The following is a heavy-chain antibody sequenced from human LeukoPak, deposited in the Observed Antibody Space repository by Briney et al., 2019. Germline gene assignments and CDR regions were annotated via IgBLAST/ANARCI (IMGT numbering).Heavy chain of an antibody. Sequence: SVKVSCKASGGTFSSYAISWVRQAPGQGLEWMGGIIPIFGTANYAQKFQGRVTITADESTSTAYMELSSLRSEDTAVYYCVRGHGDYLYYFDYWGQGTLVTVSS. D-gene: IGHD4-17*01. V-gene: IGHV1-69*13. CDR1: GGTFSSYA. CDR2: IIPIFGTA. J-gene: IGHJ4*02. CDR3: VRGHGDYLYYFDY.